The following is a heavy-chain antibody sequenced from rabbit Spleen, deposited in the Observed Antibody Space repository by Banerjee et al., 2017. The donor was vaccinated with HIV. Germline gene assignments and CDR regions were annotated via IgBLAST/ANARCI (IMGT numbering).Heavy chain of an antibody. CDR2: IDTGSSGFT. CDR1: GFDFSRTG. J-gene: IGHJ4*01. V-gene: IGHV1S45*01. Sequence: QEQLMESGGGLVQPGGSLKLSCKASGFDFSRTGVSWVRQAPGKGLEWIACIDTGSSGFTYFASWAKGRFTISKTSSTTVTLQMTSLTAADTATYFCAREDVGGSVSLWGQGTLVTVS. CDR3: AREDVGGSVSL. D-gene: IGHD1-1*01.